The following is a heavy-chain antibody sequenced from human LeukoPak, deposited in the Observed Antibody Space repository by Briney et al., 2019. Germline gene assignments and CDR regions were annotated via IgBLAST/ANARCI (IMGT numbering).Heavy chain of an antibody. CDR2: ISSSSSYT. CDR1: GFTFSDYY. CDR3: ARDGTVTTNDAFDI. D-gene: IGHD4-17*01. Sequence: GGSLRLSCAASGFTFSDYYMSWIRPAPGKGLEWVSYISSSSSYTNYADSVKGRFTISRDNAKNSLYLQMNSLRAEDTAVYYCARDGTVTTNDAFDIWGQGTMVTVSS. V-gene: IGHV3-11*06. J-gene: IGHJ3*02.